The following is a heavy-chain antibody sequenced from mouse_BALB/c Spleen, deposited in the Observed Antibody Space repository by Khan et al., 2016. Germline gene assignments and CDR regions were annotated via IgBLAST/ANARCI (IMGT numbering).Heavy chain of an antibody. CDR2: IFPGSGST. Sequence: QVRLQQSGTELPRPGASVKLSCKASGYTFTDYYLHWVKQRTGQGLEWIGEIFPGSGSTYYNEKFKGKASLTADTSSSTAYMQLSSLTSEDSAVYFCARSYYGYVAIDYWGHGASVTVSS. V-gene: IGHV1-77*01. D-gene: IGHD1-2*01. CDR3: ARSYYGYVAIDY. CDR1: GYTFTDYY. J-gene: IGHJ4*01.